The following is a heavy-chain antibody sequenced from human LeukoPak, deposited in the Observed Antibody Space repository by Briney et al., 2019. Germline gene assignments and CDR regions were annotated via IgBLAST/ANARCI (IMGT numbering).Heavy chain of an antibody. CDR1: GFTSSSYG. D-gene: IGHD1-26*01. J-gene: IGHJ4*02. CDR2: IWYDGSNK. CDR3: GAVGATSPFDY. Sequence: GGSLRLSCAASGFTSSSYGMHWVRQAPGKGLEWVAVIWYDGSNKYYADSVKGRFTISRDNSKNTLYLQMNSLRAEDTAVYYCGAVGATSPFDYWGQGTLVTVSS. V-gene: IGHV3-33*01.